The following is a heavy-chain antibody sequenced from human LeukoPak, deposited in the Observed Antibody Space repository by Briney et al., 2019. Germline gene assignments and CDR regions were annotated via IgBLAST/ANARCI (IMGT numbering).Heavy chain of an antibody. Sequence: GRSLRLSCAASGFTFSSYGMHWVRQAPGKGLEWVAFIRYDGSNKYYADSVKGRFTISRDNSKNTLYLQMNSLRAEDTAVYYCAKTLGRFGEADWFDPWGQGTLVTVSS. V-gene: IGHV3-30*02. CDR1: GFTFSSYG. CDR2: IRYDGSNK. CDR3: AKTLGRFGEADWFDP. J-gene: IGHJ5*02. D-gene: IGHD3-10*01.